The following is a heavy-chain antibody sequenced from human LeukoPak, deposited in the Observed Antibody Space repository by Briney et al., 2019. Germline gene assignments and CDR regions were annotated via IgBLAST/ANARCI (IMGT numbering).Heavy chain of an antibody. V-gene: IGHV4-39*07. J-gene: IGHJ6*02. CDR3: ARGGLILAARPNYGMDV. D-gene: IGHD6-6*01. CDR2: IYYGGST. CDR1: GGSIISSSYY. Sequence: PSETLSLTCTVSGGSIISSSYYWGWIRQPPGKGLEWIGNIYYGGSTNYNPSLKSRVTISVDTSKNQFSLKLSSVTAADTAVYYCARGGLILAARPNYGMDVWGQGTTVTVSS.